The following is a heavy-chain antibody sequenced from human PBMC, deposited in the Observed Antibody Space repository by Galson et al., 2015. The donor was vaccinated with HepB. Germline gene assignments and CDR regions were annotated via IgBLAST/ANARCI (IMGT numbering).Heavy chain of an antibody. CDR1: GFTFRSYA. CDR3: AGPLRFLVPHDH. V-gene: IGHV3-23*01. D-gene: IGHD3-3*01. CDR2: ISGRGGST. Sequence: SLRLSCAASGFTFRSYAMSWVRQAPGKGLEWVSGISGRGGSTYYTDSVKGRFTISRDNSQNMLYLQMSSLRAEDTAVYYCAGPLRFLVPHDHWGQGTLVTVSS. J-gene: IGHJ4*02.